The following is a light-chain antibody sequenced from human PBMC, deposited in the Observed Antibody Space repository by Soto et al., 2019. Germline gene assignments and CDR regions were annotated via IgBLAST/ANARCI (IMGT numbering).Light chain of an antibody. V-gene: IGKV3-20*01. J-gene: IGKJ2*01. CDR3: QQYGTSRNT. CDR1: QSVNSNY. Sequence: ETVLTQSPGTLSLSPGDRATLSCRASQSVNSNYLAWYQQIPGQAPRLLIYGVSNRATGIPDRFSGSGSGTNFTLTTRRRELKDFAMYNCQQYGTSRNTFGQGTKLEIK. CDR2: GVS.